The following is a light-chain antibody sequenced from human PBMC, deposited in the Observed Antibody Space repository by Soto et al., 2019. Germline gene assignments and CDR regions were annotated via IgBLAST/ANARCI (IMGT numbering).Light chain of an antibody. CDR3: CSYVGGSALNYV. CDR2: EGS. Sequence: QSALTQPASVSGSPGQSITISCTGISGDVGSYNLVSWYQQHPGKAPKVMIYEGSKRPSGVSSRFSGSQSGNTASLTLSGLQAEDEADYYCCSYVGGSALNYVFGPGTKVTVL. CDR1: SGDVGSYNL. V-gene: IGLV2-23*01. J-gene: IGLJ1*01.